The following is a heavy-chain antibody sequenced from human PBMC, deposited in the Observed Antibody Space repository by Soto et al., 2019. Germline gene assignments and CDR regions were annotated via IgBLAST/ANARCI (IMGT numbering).Heavy chain of an antibody. J-gene: IGHJ4*02. CDR1: GFTFSHAR. V-gene: IGHV3-15*07. Sequence: EVQLVESGGGFVKPGGSLRLSCAASGFTFSHARMNWVRQAPGKGLEWVGRIKSKTDGGTTEYAAPVKGRFTLSRDDSTNTLFLQMNSLQTEDTAVYFCATDVPSQGRGEFDYWGQGTLVTVS. CDR3: ATDVPSQGRGEFDY. CDR2: IKSKTDGGTT.